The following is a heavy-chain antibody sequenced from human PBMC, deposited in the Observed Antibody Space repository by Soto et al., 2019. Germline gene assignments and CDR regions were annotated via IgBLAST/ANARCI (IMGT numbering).Heavy chain of an antibody. D-gene: IGHD6-6*01. Sequence: GGSLRLSCAASGFTFSSYAMHWVRQAPGKGLEWVAVISYDGSNKYYADSVKGRFTISRDNSKNTLYLQMNSLRAEDTAVYYCAKDLVGFLSSSIAAQITSFYYYGMDVWGQGTTVTVSS. CDR1: GFTFSSYA. J-gene: IGHJ6*02. V-gene: IGHV3-30-3*01. CDR3: AKDLVGFLSSSIAAQITSFYYYGMDV. CDR2: ISYDGSNK.